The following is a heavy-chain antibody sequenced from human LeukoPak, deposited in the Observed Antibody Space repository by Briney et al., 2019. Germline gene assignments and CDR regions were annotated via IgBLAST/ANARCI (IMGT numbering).Heavy chain of an antibody. CDR3: ARDLAGDYAGFDY. D-gene: IGHD4-17*01. CDR2: IYSGGST. J-gene: IGHJ4*02. Sequence: GGSLRLSCAASGFTVSSNHMSWVRQAPGKGLELVSVIYSGGSTYYADSVKGRFTISRDNSKNTLYLQMNSLRAEDTAVYYCARDLAGDYAGFDYWGQGTLVTVSS. CDR1: GFTVSSNH. V-gene: IGHV3-53*01.